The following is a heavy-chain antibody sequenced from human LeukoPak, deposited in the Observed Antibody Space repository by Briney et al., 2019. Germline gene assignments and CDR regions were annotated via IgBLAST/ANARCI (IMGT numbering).Heavy chain of an antibody. J-gene: IGHJ4*02. V-gene: IGHV4-39*01. Sequence: PSETLSLTCTVSGGSISSSSYYWGWIRQPPGKGLEWIGSIYYSGSTYYNPSLKSRVTISVDTSKNQFSLKLSSVTAADTAVYYCARTVSGSYSPFDYWGQGTLVTVSS. CDR2: IYYSGST. D-gene: IGHD1-26*01. CDR3: ARTVSGSYSPFDY. CDR1: GGSISSSSYY.